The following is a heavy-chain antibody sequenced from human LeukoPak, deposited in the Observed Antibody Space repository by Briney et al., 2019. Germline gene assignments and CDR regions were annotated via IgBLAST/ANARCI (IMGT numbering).Heavy chain of an antibody. Sequence: TGGSLRLSCVASGFTFSDAWMSWVRQARGKGLEWVGRIKSKIDGGTIDYGAPVKGRFTISRDDSRNTLYLQMNSLKTEDTAVYYCTTRRQDGCWGQGTLVTVS. V-gene: IGHV3-15*01. CDR2: IKSKIDGGTI. CDR1: GFTFSDAW. J-gene: IGHJ4*02. CDR3: TTRRQDGC. D-gene: IGHD6-25*01.